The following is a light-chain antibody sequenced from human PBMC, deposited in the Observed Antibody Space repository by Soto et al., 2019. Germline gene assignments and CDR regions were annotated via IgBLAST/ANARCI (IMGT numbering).Light chain of an antibody. CDR2: EVS. V-gene: IGLV2-14*01. Sequence: QSVLTQPASVSGSPGQSITIPCTGTSSDVGGYNYVSWYQQHPGKAPKLMLYEVSNRPSGVSNRFSGSKSGNTASLTISGLQADDEADYYCSSYTSSSTFYVFGTGTKLTVL. J-gene: IGLJ1*01. CDR3: SSYTSSSTFYV. CDR1: SSDVGGYNY.